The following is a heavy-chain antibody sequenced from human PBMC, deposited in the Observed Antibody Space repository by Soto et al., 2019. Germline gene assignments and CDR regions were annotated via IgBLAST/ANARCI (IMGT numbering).Heavy chain of an antibody. CDR1: GYTFTNHG. Sequence: QVQLVQSGAEVKKPGASVKVSCKTSGYTFTNHGINWVRQAPGQGLEWMGWINPYNANVNYAQKLQGRVTMTTDTSTSTAYMDLRSLTSDDTAVYYSARDRVAGIWRDAFDIWGQGTMVTVSS. V-gene: IGHV1-18*04. CDR2: INPYNANV. J-gene: IGHJ3*02. CDR3: ARDRVAGIWRDAFDI. D-gene: IGHD3-3*01.